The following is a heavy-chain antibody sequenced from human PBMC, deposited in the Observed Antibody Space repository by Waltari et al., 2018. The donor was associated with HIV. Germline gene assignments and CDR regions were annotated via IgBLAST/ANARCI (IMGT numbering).Heavy chain of an antibody. V-gene: IGHV4-34*01. Sequence: QVQLQQWGAGLLKPSATLSLTCDVYGGSFSGSYWSWIRQPPVKGLEWIGEINHSGSNNYNTSLKSRVTISVDTSKNQFSLKLSSVTAADTAVYYCARGLVGIGTYYYGSGNEYYFDYWGQGTLVTVSS. CDR3: ARGLVGIGTYYYGSGNEYYFDY. D-gene: IGHD3-10*01. CDR1: GGSFSGSY. CDR2: INHSGSN. J-gene: IGHJ4*02.